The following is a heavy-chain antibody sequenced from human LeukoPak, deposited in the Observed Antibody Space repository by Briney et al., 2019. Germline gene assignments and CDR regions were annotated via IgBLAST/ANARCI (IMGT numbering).Heavy chain of an antibody. CDR3: AREGGSTSCCSDY. V-gene: IGHV3-21*01. Sequence: PGGSLRLSCAASGFTFSSYSMNWVRQAPGKGLEWVSSISSSSSYIYYADSVKGRFTISRDNAKNALYLQMNSLRAEDTAVYYCAREGGSTSCCSDYWGQGTLVTVSS. J-gene: IGHJ4*02. CDR1: GFTFSSYS. CDR2: ISSSSSYI. D-gene: IGHD2-2*01.